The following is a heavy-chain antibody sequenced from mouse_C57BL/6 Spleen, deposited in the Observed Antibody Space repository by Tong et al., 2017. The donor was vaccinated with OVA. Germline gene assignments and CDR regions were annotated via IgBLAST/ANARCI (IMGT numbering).Heavy chain of an antibody. J-gene: IGHJ4*01. CDR1: GYTFTSYW. D-gene: IGHD1-1*02. CDR3: ARGGLLRWFYAMDY. CDR2: INPNNGGT. Sequence: EVQLQESGAELVKPGASVKLSCKASGYTFTSYWMHWVKQSHGKSLEWIGDINPNNGGTIYNQKFKGKATLTVDKSSSTAYMELRSLTSEDSAVYYCARGGLLRWFYAMDYWGQGTSVTVSS. V-gene: IGHV1-18*01.